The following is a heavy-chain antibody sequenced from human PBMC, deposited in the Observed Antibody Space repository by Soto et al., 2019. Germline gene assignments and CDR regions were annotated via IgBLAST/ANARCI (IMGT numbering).Heavy chain of an antibody. D-gene: IGHD2-15*01. J-gene: IGHJ4*02. V-gene: IGHV1-69*08. CDR2: ITPILDTT. Sequence: QVQLVQSGAEVKKPGSSVKVSCKASGGTFNIFTISWVRQAPGQGLEWMGRITPILDTTNYAQKFQGRVKITAKKAKGTAYIELSSLTSEDTAVYYCARDCRGDNCYSRGLHCFDYWGQGTLVTVSS. CDR3: ARDCRGDNCYSRGLHCFDY. CDR1: GGTFNIFT.